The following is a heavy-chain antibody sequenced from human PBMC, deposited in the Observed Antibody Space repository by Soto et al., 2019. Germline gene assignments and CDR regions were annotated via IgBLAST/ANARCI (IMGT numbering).Heavy chain of an antibody. Sequence: TLFPTCAVSGDSIRSSVRWTWVRQPPGKGLEWMGEVFHTGNTYYNPSLNSRLTMSVDKSRNEFSLKLTSVTAADTDIYYGARKAWVRFDYWGQGALVTVSS. CDR2: VFHTGNT. CDR1: GDSIRSSVR. J-gene: IGHJ4*02. D-gene: IGHD7-27*01. V-gene: IGHV4-4*02. CDR3: ARKAWVRFDY.